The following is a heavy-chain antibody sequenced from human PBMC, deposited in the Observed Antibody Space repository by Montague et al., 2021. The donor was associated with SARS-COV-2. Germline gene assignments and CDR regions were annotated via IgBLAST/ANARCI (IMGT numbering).Heavy chain of an antibody. D-gene: IGHD2-15*01. CDR3: ARAQNICFIANCVNYFDL. V-gene: IGHV4-59*01. CDR2: IFYTGST. CDR1: GGSTSNYY. Sequence: SETLSLTCSVSGGSTSNYYWTWIRQSPGKGLQWIGYIFYTGSTKFNPSLKSRVSMSLDTSKNHFSLRLSAVTAAGTARYYCARAQNICFIANCVNYFDLWGLGALVTFSS. J-gene: IGHJ4*02.